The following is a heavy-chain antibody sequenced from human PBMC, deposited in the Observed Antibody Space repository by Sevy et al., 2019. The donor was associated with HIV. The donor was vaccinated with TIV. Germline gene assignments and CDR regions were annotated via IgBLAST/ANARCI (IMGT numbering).Heavy chain of an antibody. D-gene: IGHD4-17*01. CDR3: ARHGDSLHDYGGKDQLYYYFYMDV. CDR2: ISAYNGNT. CDR1: GYTFTSYG. Sequence: ASVKVSCKASGYTFTSYGISWVRQAPGQGLEWMGWISAYNGNTNYAQKLQGRVTMTTDTSTSTAYMELRSLRSDDTDVYYCARHGDSLHDYGGKDQLYYYFYMDVWGKGTTVTVSS. J-gene: IGHJ6*03. V-gene: IGHV1-18*01.